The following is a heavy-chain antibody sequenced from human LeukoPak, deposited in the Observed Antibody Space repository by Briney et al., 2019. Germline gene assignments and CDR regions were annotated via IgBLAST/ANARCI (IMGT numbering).Heavy chain of an antibody. Sequence: SETLSLTCTVSGGSISSRNYYWGWIRQPPGKGLEWIGTIYYSGNTYYNPSLKSRVTISVDTSKNQFSLKLNSVAAADTAVYYCARDRRVPNYDFWSGYSNWFDPWGQGTLVTVSS. D-gene: IGHD3-3*01. CDR3: ARDRRVPNYDFWSGYSNWFDP. J-gene: IGHJ5*02. V-gene: IGHV4-39*07. CDR1: GGSISSRNYY. CDR2: IYYSGNT.